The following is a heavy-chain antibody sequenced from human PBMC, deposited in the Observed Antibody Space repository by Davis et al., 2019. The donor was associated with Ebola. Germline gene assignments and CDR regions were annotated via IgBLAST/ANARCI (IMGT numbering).Heavy chain of an antibody. D-gene: IGHD2-2*01. J-gene: IGHJ6*02. CDR1: GFTFSSYA. CDR2: ISGSGGST. V-gene: IGHV3-23*01. CDR3: AKDLGYCSSTSCYYYYYGMDV. Sequence: PGGSLRLSCAASGFTFSSYAMSWVRQAPGKGLEWVSAISGSGGSTYYADSVKGRFTISRDNSKNTLYLQMNSLRAEDTAVYYCAKDLGYCSSTSCYYYYYGMDVWGQGTTVTVSS.